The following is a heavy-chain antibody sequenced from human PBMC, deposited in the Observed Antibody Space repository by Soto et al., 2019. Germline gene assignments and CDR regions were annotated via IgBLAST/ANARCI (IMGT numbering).Heavy chain of an antibody. CDR2: LTASGLNT. V-gene: IGHV3-23*01. Sequence: EVQLLESGGGLVQPGGSLRLSCSASGFNFGSYGMSWVRQAPGKGLEWVSGLTASGLNTYYTDSVKGRFTISRDNSPITVYLEMRGPWVEDTAVFRWAKGMGNAKEVWGQGTTVTVSS. D-gene: IGHD2-8*01. CDR3: AKGMGNAKEV. CDR1: GFNFGSYG. J-gene: IGHJ6*02.